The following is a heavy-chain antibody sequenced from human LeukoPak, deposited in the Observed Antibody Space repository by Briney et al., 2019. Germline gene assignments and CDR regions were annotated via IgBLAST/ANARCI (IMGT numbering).Heavy chain of an antibody. Sequence: ASVKVSCTASGGTFSSYAISWVRQAPGKGLEWMGGFDPEDGETIYAQKFQGRVTMTEDTSTDTAYMELSSLRSEDTAVYYCATVRSCSGGSCYSNYYYGMDVWGQGTTVTVSS. J-gene: IGHJ6*02. D-gene: IGHD2-15*01. V-gene: IGHV1-24*01. CDR3: ATVRSCSGGSCYSNYYYGMDV. CDR2: FDPEDGET. CDR1: GGTFSSYA.